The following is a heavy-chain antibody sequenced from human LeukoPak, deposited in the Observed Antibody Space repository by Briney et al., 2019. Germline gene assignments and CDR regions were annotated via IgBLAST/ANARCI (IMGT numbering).Heavy chain of an antibody. CDR3: ARDLYYYDSSGYGMDV. V-gene: IGHV3-30-3*01. Sequence: PGGSLRPSCAASGFTFSSYAMHWVRQAPGKGLERVAVISYDGSNKYYADSVKGRFTISRDNSKNTLYLQMNSLRAEDTAVYYCARDLYYYDSSGYGMDVWGQGTTVTVSS. CDR1: GFTFSSYA. CDR2: ISYDGSNK. D-gene: IGHD3-22*01. J-gene: IGHJ6*02.